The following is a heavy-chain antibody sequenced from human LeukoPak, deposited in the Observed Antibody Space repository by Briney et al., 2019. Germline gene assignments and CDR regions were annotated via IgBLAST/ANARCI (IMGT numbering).Heavy chain of an antibody. CDR2: IIPIFGTA. J-gene: IGHJ1*01. V-gene: IGHV1-69*13. CDR1: GGTFSSYA. D-gene: IGHD6-13*01. Sequence: ASVKVSCKASGGTFSSYAISWVRQAPGQGLEWMGGIIPIFGTANYAQKFQGRVTITADESTSTAYMELSSLRSEDTAVYYCAREGSSSWYAEYFQRWGQGTLVTVSS. CDR3: AREGSSSWYAEYFQR.